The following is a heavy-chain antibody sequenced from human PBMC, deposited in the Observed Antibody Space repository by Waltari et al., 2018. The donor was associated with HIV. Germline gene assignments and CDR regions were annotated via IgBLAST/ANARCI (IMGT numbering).Heavy chain of an antibody. CDR1: GFTLRGSV. D-gene: IGHD3-22*01. CDR3: AAVGNRHYFENLSHYGMDV. V-gene: IGHV1-58*01. CDR2: DVVGSGST. J-gene: IGHJ6*02. Sequence: QMQLVQSGTEVTKPGTQVKVSGRASGFTLRGSVVQWRRQPRGQRLEWIGWDVVGSGSTKYGEKFQDIVNITADMFSNTGYMELSPLQSDDTAVYYCAAVGNRHYFENLSHYGMDVWGQGTAVIVSS.